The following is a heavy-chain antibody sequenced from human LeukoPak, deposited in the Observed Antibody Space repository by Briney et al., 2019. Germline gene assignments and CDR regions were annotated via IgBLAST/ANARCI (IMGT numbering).Heavy chain of an antibody. J-gene: IGHJ4*02. CDR3: ARLESPQGY. CDR1: GGSISSGGSY. D-gene: IGHD5-24*01. CDR2: IFSSGST. V-gene: IGHV4-31*03. Sequence: SETLSLTCTVSGGSISSGGSYWSWIRQHPGKGLEWIGSIFSSGSTYYNTSLKSRVSISVDTSKNQFSLKLSSVTAADTAVYYCARLESPQGYWGQGTLVTVSS.